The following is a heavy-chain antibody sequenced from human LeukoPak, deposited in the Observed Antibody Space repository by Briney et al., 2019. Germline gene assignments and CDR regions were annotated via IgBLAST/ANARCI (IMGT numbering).Heavy chain of an antibody. CDR1: GGSISGSSYY. V-gene: IGHV4-39*02. D-gene: IGHD3-3*01. CDR3: AREFGVVIPFDY. CDR2: IYYSGST. J-gene: IGHJ4*01. Sequence: PSETLSLTCTVSGGSISGSSYYWGWIRQPPGKGLEWIGSIYYSGSTYYNPSLKSRVTISVDTSKNQFSLKLSSVTAADTAVYYCAREFGVVIPFDYWGQGTLVTVSS.